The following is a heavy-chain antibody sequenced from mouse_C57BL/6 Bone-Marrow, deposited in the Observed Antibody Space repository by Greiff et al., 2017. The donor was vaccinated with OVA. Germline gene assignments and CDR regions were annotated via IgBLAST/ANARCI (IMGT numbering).Heavy chain of an antibody. V-gene: IGHV1-59*01. D-gene: IGHD1-1*01. CDR1: GYTFTSYW. CDR2: IDPSDSYT. J-gene: IGHJ2*01. Sequence: QVQLQQPGAELVRPGTSVKLSCKASGYTFTSYWMHWVKQRPGQGLEWIGVIDPSDSYTNYNQKFKGKATFTVDTSSSTAYMQLSSLTSEDSAVYYCARSHYYGSSYVHFDYWGQGTTLTVSS. CDR3: ARSHYYGSSYVHFDY.